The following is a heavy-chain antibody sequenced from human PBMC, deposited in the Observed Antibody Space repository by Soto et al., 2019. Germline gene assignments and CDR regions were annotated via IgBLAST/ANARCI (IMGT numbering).Heavy chain of an antibody. Sequence: ASVKVSCKASGYTFTSYGISWVRQAPGQGLEWMGWISAYNGNTNYAQKLQGRVTMTTDTSTSTAYMELRSLRSDDTAVYYCARDWPYCSGGSCYSGGWCDPWGQGTLVTVSS. V-gene: IGHV1-18*01. D-gene: IGHD2-15*01. CDR1: GYTFTSYG. CDR2: ISAYNGNT. J-gene: IGHJ5*02. CDR3: ARDWPYCSGGSCYSGGWCDP.